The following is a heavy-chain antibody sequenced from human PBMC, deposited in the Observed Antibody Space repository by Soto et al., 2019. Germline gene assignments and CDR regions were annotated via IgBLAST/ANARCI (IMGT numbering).Heavy chain of an antibody. V-gene: IGHV1-18*01. D-gene: IGHD1-26*01. J-gene: IGHJ3*02. Sequence: GASVKVSCKASGYTFTSYGISWVRQAPGQGLEWMGWISAYNGNTNYAQKLQGRVTMTTDTSTSTAYMELRSLRSDDTAVYYCATGPVGATTRFWVRAFDIWGQGTMVTVSS. CDR1: GYTFTSYG. CDR2: ISAYNGNT. CDR3: ATGPVGATTRFWVRAFDI.